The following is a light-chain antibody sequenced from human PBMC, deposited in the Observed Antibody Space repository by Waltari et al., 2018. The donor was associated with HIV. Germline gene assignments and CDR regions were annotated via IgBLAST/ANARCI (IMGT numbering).Light chain of an antibody. V-gene: IGKV2-28*01. CDR2: LGS. J-gene: IGKJ5*01. CDR3: MQALQTPLIT. CDR1: PSLLNSNGFNY. Sequence: DLVMTQSPLSLPVTPGEPASISCRSCPSLLNSNGFNYLDWDLQKPGQSPRLLIYLGSTRAPGVPDRFSGSGSGTDFTLKISRVEAEDVGVYYCMQALQTPLITFGQGTRLEIK.